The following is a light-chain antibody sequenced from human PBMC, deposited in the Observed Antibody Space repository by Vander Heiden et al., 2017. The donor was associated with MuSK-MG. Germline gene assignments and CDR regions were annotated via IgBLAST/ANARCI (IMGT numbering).Light chain of an antibody. CDR2: AAS. CDR3: QQSYSTPWT. V-gene: IGKV1-39*01. J-gene: IGKJ1*01. Sequence: DIQMTQSPSSLSASVGDRVTITCRASQSISSYLNWYQQKPGKAPKLLIYAASSLQSGVPSRFSGSGSATDFSLTISMLHPEDFATYYCQQSYSTPWTFGQGTKVEIK. CDR1: QSISSY.